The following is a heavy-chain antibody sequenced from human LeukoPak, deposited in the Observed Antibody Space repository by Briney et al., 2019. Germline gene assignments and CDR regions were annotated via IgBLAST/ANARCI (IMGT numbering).Heavy chain of an antibody. CDR1: GGSISSYY. V-gene: IGHV4-59*01. Sequence: SETLSLTCTVSGGSISSYYWSWIRQPPGKGLEWIGYIYYSGSTNYNPSLKSRVTISVDTSKNQFSLKLSSVTAADTAVYYCAGGTAMASTDYWGQGTLVTVSS. J-gene: IGHJ4*02. CDR3: AGGTAMASTDY. CDR2: IYYSGST. D-gene: IGHD5-18*01.